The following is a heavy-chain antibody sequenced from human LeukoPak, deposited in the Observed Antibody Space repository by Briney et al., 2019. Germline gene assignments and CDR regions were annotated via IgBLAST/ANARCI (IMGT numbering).Heavy chain of an antibody. Sequence: SETLSLTCAVSGYSISSGYFWVWIRQPPGKGLEWIGSIYHTGATYYNPSLRSPVTISVDTSKNQFSLELKSVTAADTAVYYCARDLGLTISDNWFDPWGQGTLVTVSS. CDR2: IYHTGAT. CDR3: ARDLGLTISDNWFDP. CDR1: GYSISSGYF. V-gene: IGHV4-38-2*02. D-gene: IGHD3-9*01. J-gene: IGHJ5*02.